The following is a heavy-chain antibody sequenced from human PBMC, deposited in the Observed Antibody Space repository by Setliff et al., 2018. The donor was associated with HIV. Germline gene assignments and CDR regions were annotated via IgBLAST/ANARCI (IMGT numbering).Heavy chain of an antibody. CDR1: GASISSSSYY. D-gene: IGHD3-3*01. Sequence: PSETLSLTCAVSGASISSSSYYWGWIRQPPGKGLEWIGSIYYSGSTYYNPSLKTRVTISVDTSKNQFSLKLSSVTAADTAVYYCASLTTDRFLEWLFVYWGQGTLVTVSS. CDR3: ASLTTDRFLEWLFVY. V-gene: IGHV4-39*01. J-gene: IGHJ4*02. CDR2: IYYSGST.